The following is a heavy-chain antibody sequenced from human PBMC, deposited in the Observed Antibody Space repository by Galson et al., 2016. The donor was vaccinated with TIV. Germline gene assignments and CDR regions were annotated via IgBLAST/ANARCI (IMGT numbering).Heavy chain of an antibody. CDR2: IYTSGST. CDR3: ARERLGSGYHITSDAFDI. V-gene: IGHV4-61*02. CDR1: GDSISRGAFY. D-gene: IGHD3-3*01. J-gene: IGHJ3*02. Sequence: TLSLTCTVSGDSISRGAFYWSWLRQPAGKGLEWIGFIYTSGSTDYNPSLKSRVTISVDKSRNQFSLNMSSLTAADTAVYYCARERLGSGYHITSDAFDIWGQGTLVTVSS.